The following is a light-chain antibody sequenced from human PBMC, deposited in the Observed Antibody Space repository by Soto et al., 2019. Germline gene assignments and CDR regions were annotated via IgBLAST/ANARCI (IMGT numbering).Light chain of an antibody. V-gene: IGKV3-20*01. Sequence: EIVFAQSPGTLSLSPGERATLSCRASQSVSSNYLAWYQQKPGQAPRLLIFGASSRATGIPDRFSGSGSGTDFTLTISRLEPEDFAVYYCQQYGISPRTFGQGTKVDIK. CDR3: QQYGISPRT. J-gene: IGKJ1*01. CDR1: QSVSSNY. CDR2: GAS.